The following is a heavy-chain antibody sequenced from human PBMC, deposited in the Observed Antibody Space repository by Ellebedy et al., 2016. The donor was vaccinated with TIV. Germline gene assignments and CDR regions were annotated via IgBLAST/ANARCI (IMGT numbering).Heavy chain of an antibody. CDR1: GGTFSSYA. CDR2: ISAYNGNT. CDR3: ARGTYYDSMNFDY. V-gene: IGHV1-18*01. Sequence: ASVKVSCXASGGTFSSYAISWVRQAPGQGLEWMGWISAYNGNTNYAQKLQGRVTMTTDTSTSTAYMELRSLRSDDTAVYYCARGTYYDSMNFDYWGQGTLVTVSS. D-gene: IGHD3-22*01. J-gene: IGHJ4*02.